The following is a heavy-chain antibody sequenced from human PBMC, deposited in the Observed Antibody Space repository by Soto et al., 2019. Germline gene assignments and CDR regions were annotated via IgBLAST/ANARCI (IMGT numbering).Heavy chain of an antibody. Sequence: VSLNSAVSGGSISSDGYYWSWIRQHPGKGLEWIGYIYYSGSTYYNPSLKSRVTISVDTSKNQFSLKLSSVTAADTAVYYCARTTSWYGDDYWGQGTLVTVSS. CDR1: GGSISSDGYY. J-gene: IGHJ4*02. CDR2: IYYSGST. CDR3: ARTTSWYGDDY. V-gene: IGHV4-31*11. D-gene: IGHD6-13*01.